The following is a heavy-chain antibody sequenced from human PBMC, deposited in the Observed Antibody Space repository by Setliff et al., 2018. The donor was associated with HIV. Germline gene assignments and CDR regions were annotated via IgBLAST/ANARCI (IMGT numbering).Heavy chain of an antibody. J-gene: IGHJ4*02. CDR3: AKGEGPFDY. CDR2: ISGCGGST. V-gene: IGHV3-23*01. Sequence: ETLSLTCTVSGGSIRSYYWSWIRQPPGKGLEWVSSISGCGGSTYYADSVKGRFTISRDNSKNTLYLQMNSLRAEDTAVYYCAKGEGPFDYWGQGTLVTVSS. CDR1: GGSIRSYY.